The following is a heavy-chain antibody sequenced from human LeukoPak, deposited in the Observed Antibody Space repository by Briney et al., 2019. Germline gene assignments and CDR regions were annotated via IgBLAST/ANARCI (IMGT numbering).Heavy chain of an antibody. J-gene: IGHJ3*02. CDR3: ARDLHYAFDI. CDR1: GFTFSGYA. V-gene: IGHV3-48*02. Sequence: GGSLRLSCAASGFTFSGYAMNWVRQAPRKGLEWVSHIYSSDATYADSLKGRFSISRDNAKNSLFLQMNSLRDEDTAVYYCARDLHYAFDIWGQGTMVTVSS. D-gene: IGHD3-10*01. CDR2: IYSSDAT.